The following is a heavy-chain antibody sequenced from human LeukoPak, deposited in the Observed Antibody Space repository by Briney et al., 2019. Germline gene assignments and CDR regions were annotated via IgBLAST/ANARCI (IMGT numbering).Heavy chain of an antibody. D-gene: IGHD4-23*01. J-gene: IGHJ4*02. CDR3: TTDRWELGY. Sequence: PSETLSLTCTVSGGSISSSSYYWGWIRQPPGKGLEWIGSIYYSGSTYYNPSLKSRVTISVDTSKNQFSLKLSSVTAADTAVYYCTTDRWELGYWGQGTLVTVSS. CDR2: IYYSGST. CDR1: GGSISSSSYY. V-gene: IGHV4-39*02.